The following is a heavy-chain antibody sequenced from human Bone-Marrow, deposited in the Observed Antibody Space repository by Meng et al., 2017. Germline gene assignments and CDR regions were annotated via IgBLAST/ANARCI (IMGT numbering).Heavy chain of an antibody. CDR3: ARKYSSSWPVDY. J-gene: IGHJ4*02. CDR1: GFTFSSYA. D-gene: IGHD6-13*01. CDR2: ISYDGSNK. V-gene: IGHV3-30*04. Sequence: GESLKISCAASGFTFSSYAMHWVRQAPGKGLEWVAVISYDGSNKYYADSVKGRFTISRDNSKNTLYLQMNSLRAEDTAVYYCARKYSSSWPVDYWGQGTLVTVS.